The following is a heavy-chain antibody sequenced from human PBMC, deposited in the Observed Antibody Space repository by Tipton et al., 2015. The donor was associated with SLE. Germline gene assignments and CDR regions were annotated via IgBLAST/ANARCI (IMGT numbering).Heavy chain of an antibody. V-gene: IGHV3-9*01. CDR2: ISWNSGSI. CDR1: GFTFDDYA. J-gene: IGHJ5*02. CDR3: AKDPPGP. Sequence: SLRLSCAASGFTFDDYAMHWVRLAPGKGLEWVSGISWNSGSIGYADSVKGRFTISRDNAKNSLYLQMNSLRAEDTALYYCAKDPPGPWGQGTLVTVSS.